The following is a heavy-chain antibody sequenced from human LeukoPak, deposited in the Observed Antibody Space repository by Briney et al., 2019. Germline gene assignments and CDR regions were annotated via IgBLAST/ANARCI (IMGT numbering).Heavy chain of an antibody. CDR2: INSDGSST. CDR3: ASLGYCSGGSCDY. Sequence: PGGSLRLSCAASGFTFSSYWMRWVRHAPGKGLVWVSRINSDGSSTSYADSVKGRFTISRDNAKNTLYLQMNSLRAEDTAVYYCASLGYCSGGSCDYWGQGTLVTVSS. D-gene: IGHD2-15*01. V-gene: IGHV3-74*01. CDR1: GFTFSSYW. J-gene: IGHJ4*02.